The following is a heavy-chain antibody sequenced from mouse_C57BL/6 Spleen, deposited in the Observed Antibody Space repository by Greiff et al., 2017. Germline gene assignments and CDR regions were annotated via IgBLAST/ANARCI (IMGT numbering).Heavy chain of an antibody. CDR2: IHPSDSDT. Sequence: QVHVKQPGAELVKPGASVKVSCKASGYTFTSYWMHWVKQRPGQGLEWIGRIHPSDSDTNYNQKFKGKATLTVDKSSSTAYMQLSSLTSEDSAVYYCAIFYTTGDYYAMGYWGQGTSVTVSS. V-gene: IGHV1-74*01. CDR1: GYTFTSYW. D-gene: IGHD4-1*01. J-gene: IGHJ4*01. CDR3: AIFYTTGDYYAMGY.